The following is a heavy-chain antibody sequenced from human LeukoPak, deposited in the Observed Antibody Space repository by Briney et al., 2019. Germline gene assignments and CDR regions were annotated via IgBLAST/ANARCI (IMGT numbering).Heavy chain of an antibody. Sequence: SETLSLTCTISGGSISSSSYYWGWVRQPPGKGLEWIGSIYYSGSTYYNPSLKSRVTISVDTSKNQFSLKLSSVTAADTAVYYCPRHPNYYYGSGSYSDNWFDPWGQGTLVTVYS. CDR2: IYYSGST. CDR3: PRHPNYYYGSGSYSDNWFDP. D-gene: IGHD3-10*01. J-gene: IGHJ5*02. CDR1: GGSISSSSYY. V-gene: IGHV4-39*01.